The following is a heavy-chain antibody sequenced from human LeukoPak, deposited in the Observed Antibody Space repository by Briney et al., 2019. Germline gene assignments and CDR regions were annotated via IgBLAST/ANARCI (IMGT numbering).Heavy chain of an antibody. CDR2: INPNSGGT. Sequence: ASVKVSCKASGYTFTGYYMHWVRQAPGQGLEWMGWINPNSGGTNYAQKFQGRVTMTRDTSISAAYMELSRLRSDDTAVYYCARAEWLRESAAIDYWGQGTLVTVSS. D-gene: IGHD5-12*01. J-gene: IGHJ4*02. CDR3: ARAEWLRESAAIDY. V-gene: IGHV1-2*02. CDR1: GYTFTGYY.